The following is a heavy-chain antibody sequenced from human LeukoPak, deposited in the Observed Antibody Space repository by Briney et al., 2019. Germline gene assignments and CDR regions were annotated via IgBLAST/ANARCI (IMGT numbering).Heavy chain of an antibody. J-gene: IGHJ4*02. CDR1: GGTFSSYA. CDR3: ATEVNEYSGQRRVAFDY. D-gene: IGHD1-26*01. CDR2: FDPEDGET. Sequence: GASVKVSCKASGGTFSSYAISWVRQAPGQGLEWMEGFDPEDGETIYAQKFQGRVTMTEDTSTDTAYMELSSLRSEDTAVYYCATEVNEYSGQRRVAFDYWGQGTLVTVSS. V-gene: IGHV1-24*01.